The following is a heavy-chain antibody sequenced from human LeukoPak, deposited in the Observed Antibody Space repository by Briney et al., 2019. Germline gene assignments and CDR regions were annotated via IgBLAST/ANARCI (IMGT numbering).Heavy chain of an antibody. J-gene: IGHJ4*02. CDR3: AKAGGIWNPFDY. CDR2: ISGSGGGT. Sequence: GGSLRLSCAASGFTFSTYAMSWVRQAAGKGLEWVSLISGSGGGTYYADSVKGRFTISRDNSKNTLYLQLNSLRAEDTAVYYCAKAGGIWNPFDYWGQGTLVTVSS. V-gene: IGHV3-23*01. D-gene: IGHD1-1*01. CDR1: GFTFSTYA.